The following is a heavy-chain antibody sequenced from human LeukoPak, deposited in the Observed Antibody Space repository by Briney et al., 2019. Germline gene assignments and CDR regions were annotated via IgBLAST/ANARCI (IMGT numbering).Heavy chain of an antibody. CDR2: ISGSGGST. CDR1: GFTFSSYA. CDR3: AKEALMYYDFWSGYCEYFDY. V-gene: IGHV3-23*01. J-gene: IGHJ4*02. D-gene: IGHD3-3*01. Sequence: GGSLGLSCAASGFTFSSYAMSWVRQAPGKGLEWVSAISGSGGSTYYADSVKGRFTISRDNSKNTLYLQMNSLRAEDTAVYYCAKEALMYYDFWSGYCEYFDYWGQGTLVTVSS.